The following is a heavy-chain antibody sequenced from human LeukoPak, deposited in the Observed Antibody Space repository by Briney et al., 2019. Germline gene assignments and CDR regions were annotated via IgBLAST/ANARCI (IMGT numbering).Heavy chain of an antibody. CDR2: ISSRDSTI. Sequence: GGSLRLSCAASGFTFGDYYMSWIRQAPGKGLEWVSYISSRDSTIYYADSVKGRFTISRDNSKNTLYLQMSSLRAEDTAVYYCAKRGAEVGTTVAPGDYWGQGTLLTVSS. J-gene: IGHJ4*02. V-gene: IGHV3-11*01. D-gene: IGHD1-26*01. CDR1: GFTFGDYY. CDR3: AKRGAEVGTTVAPGDY.